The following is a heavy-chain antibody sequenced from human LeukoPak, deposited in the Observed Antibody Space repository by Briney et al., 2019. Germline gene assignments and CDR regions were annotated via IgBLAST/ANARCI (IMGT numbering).Heavy chain of an antibody. J-gene: IGHJ4*02. CDR3: ASGIAADLY. V-gene: IGHV4-59*08. CDR2: IYYSGST. D-gene: IGHD6-13*01. Sequence: PSETLSLTCTVSGGSISGYYWSWIRQPPGKGLEWIGYIYYSGSTNYNPSLKSRVTISVDTSKNQFSLKLSSVTAADTAVYYCASGIAADLYWGQGTLVTVSS. CDR1: GGSISGYY.